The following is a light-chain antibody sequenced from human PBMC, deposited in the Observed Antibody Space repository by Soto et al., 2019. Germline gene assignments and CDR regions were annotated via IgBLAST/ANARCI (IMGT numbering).Light chain of an antibody. J-gene: IGKJ2*01. V-gene: IGKV1-5*01. Sequence: DIQITQSPSTLSASVGDRVTITCRASQSISTRLAWYQHKPGRAPKLLIFDASSVESGVPSRFSGSGSGTEFTLTISSLQPDDLATYYCQQCYDYSPYTFGQGTKVEI. CDR1: QSISTR. CDR3: QQCYDYSPYT. CDR2: DAS.